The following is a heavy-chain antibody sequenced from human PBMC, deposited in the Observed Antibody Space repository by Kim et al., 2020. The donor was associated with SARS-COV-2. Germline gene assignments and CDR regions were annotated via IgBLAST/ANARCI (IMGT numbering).Heavy chain of an antibody. CDR1: GFTFSSYG. Sequence: GGSLRLSCAASGFTFSSYGMHWVRQAPGKGLEWVAVISYDGSNKYYADYVKGRFTISRDNSKNTLYLQMNSLRAEDTAVYYCAKDSGSYRGSAYYFDYWGQGTLVTVSS. J-gene: IGHJ4*02. CDR3: AKDSGSYRGSAYYFDY. V-gene: IGHV3-30*18. D-gene: IGHD1-26*01. CDR2: ISYDGSNK.